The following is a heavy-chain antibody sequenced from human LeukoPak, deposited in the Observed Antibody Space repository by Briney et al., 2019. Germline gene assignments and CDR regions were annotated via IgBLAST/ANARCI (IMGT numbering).Heavy chain of an antibody. V-gene: IGHV4-59*01. CDR1: GDSMKNYY. CDR2: IYYSGST. D-gene: IGHD3-16*02. Sequence: SETLSLTCTVSGDSMKNYYWAWIRQPPGKGLEWIGYIYYSGSTNYNPSLKSRVTISVDTSKNQFSLKLSSVTAADTAVYYCARVSVWGSYRLYYFDYWGQGTLVTVSS. CDR3: ARVSVWGSYRLYYFDY. J-gene: IGHJ4*02.